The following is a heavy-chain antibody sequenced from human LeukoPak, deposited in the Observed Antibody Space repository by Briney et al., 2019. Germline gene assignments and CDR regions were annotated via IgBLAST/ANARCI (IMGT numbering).Heavy chain of an antibody. CDR2: ISAYNGNT. V-gene: IGHV1-18*01. D-gene: IGHD1-1*01. Sequence: GASVKVSCNASGYTFTSYGISWVRQAPGQGLEWMGWISAYNGNTNYAQKLQGRVTMTTDTSTSTAYMEPRSLRSDDTAVYYCARSGTTNYYYYMDVWGKGTTVTVSS. CDR3: ARSGTTNYYYYMDV. J-gene: IGHJ6*03. CDR1: GYTFTSYG.